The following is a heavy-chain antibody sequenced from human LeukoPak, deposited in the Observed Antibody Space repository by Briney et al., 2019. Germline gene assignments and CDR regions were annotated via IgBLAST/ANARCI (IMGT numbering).Heavy chain of an antibody. CDR1: GGTFSSYA. J-gene: IGHJ6*03. V-gene: IGHV1-69*05. CDR3: ARGKDIVVVPAAPNYYYMDV. CDR2: IIPIFGTA. Sequence: GSSVKVSCKASGGTFSSYAISWVRQAPGQGLEWMGGIIPIFGTANYAQKFQGRVTITTDESTSTAYMELSSLRSEDTAVYYCARGKDIVVVPAAPNYYYMDVWGKGTTLTVSS. D-gene: IGHD2-2*01.